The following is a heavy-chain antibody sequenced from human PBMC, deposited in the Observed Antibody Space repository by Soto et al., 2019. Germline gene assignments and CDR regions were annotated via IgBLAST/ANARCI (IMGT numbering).Heavy chain of an antibody. CDR2: LIPLFGTT. D-gene: IGHD7-27*01. Sequence: QVQLVQSGAEVKKPGSSVKVSCEASGGTFSGHAISWVRQAPGQGPEWMGGLIPLFGTTQHAQNFQDRLTITADKSTSTAYMALSSLRFEDPAIYFCARGPNWGYRFDSWGQGTLVTGSS. CDR3: ARGPNWGYRFDS. V-gene: IGHV1-69*06. CDR1: GGTFSGHA. J-gene: IGHJ4*02.